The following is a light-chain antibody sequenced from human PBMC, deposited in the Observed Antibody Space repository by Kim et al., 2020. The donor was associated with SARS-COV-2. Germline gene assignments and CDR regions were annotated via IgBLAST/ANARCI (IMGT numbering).Light chain of an antibody. J-gene: IGKJ1*01. CDR3: QQYNDYAPWT. CDR2: DAS. V-gene: IGKV1-5*01. Sequence: IQMTQSPSTLSASVGDRVTITCRASQSISGRLAWYQQKPGKAPKLLIYDASTLESGVPSRFSGSGSGTEFTLTISSLQPDDFATYYCQQYNDYAPWTFGQGTKVDIK. CDR1: QSISGR.